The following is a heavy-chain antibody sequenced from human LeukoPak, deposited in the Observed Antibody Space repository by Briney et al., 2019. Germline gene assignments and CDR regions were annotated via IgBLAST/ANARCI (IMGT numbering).Heavy chain of an antibody. CDR1: GFTFSSYS. CDR2: ISSSSSYI. D-gene: IGHD3-10*01. CDR3: ARDREPDHGSGSYSDFDY. J-gene: IGHJ4*02. Sequence: GGSLRLSCAASGFTFSSYSMNWVRQAPGKGLEWVSSISSSSSYIYYADSVKGRFTISRDNAKNSLYLQMNSLRAEDTAVYYCARDREPDHGSGSYSDFDYWGQGTLVTVSS. V-gene: IGHV3-21*01.